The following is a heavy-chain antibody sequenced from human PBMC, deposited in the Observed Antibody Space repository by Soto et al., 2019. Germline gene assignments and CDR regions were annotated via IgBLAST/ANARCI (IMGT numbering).Heavy chain of an antibody. Sequence: QVQLVQSGAEVKKPGASVKVSCKASGYTFTSYGISWVRQAPGQGLEWMGWISAYNGNTNYAQKLQGRVTMTTDTSKSTAYRELRSLRSDDTAVYYCARMVWMVRGVINGPDYWGQGTLVTVSS. CDR1: GYTFTSYG. D-gene: IGHD3-10*01. CDR2: ISAYNGNT. CDR3: ARMVWMVRGVINGPDY. V-gene: IGHV1-18*01. J-gene: IGHJ4*02.